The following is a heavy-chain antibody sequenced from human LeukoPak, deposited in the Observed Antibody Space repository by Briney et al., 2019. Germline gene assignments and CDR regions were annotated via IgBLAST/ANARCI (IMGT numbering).Heavy chain of an antibody. D-gene: IGHD1-26*01. CDR2: ISYDGSNK. V-gene: IGHV3-30*18. Sequence: PGRSLRLSCAASGFTFSSYGMHWVRQAPGKGLEWVAVISYDGSNKYYADSVKGRFTISRDNSKNTLYLQMNSLRAEDTAVYYCAKDQEGVGATLYPRVGPFDYWGQGTLVTVSS. CDR3: AKDQEGVGATLYPRVGPFDY. CDR1: GFTFSSYG. J-gene: IGHJ4*02.